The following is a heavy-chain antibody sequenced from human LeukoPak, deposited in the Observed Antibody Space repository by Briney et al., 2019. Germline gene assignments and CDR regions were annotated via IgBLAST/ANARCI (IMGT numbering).Heavy chain of an antibody. CDR2: ISGSGGST. J-gene: IGHJ4*02. D-gene: IGHD6-19*01. CDR3: AKGGIAVAGFDY. CDR1: GFTFSSYA. V-gene: IGHV3-23*01. Sequence: RGGSLRLSCAASGFTFSSYAMSWARQAPGKGREWVSAISGSGGSTYYADSVKGRFTISRDNSKNTLYLQMNSLRAGDTAVYYCAKGGIAVAGFDYWGQGTLVTVSS.